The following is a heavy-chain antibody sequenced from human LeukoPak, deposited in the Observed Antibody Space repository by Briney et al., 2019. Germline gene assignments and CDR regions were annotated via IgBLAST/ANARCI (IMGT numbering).Heavy chain of an antibody. Sequence: SETLSLTYAVSGGSISSGGYSWSWIRQPPGKGLEWIGYIYHSGSTYYNPSLKSRVTISVDRSKNQFSLKLSSVTAADTAVYYCARAPRITIFGVVPNWFDPWGQGTLVTVSS. CDR1: GGSISSGGYS. CDR3: ARAPRITIFGVVPNWFDP. D-gene: IGHD3-3*01. V-gene: IGHV4-30-2*01. J-gene: IGHJ5*02. CDR2: IYHSGST.